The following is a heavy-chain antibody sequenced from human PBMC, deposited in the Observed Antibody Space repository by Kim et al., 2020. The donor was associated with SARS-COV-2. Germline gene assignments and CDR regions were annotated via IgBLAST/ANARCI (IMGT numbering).Heavy chain of an antibody. CDR3: AKDRFGSWSKGGAVDI. CDR1: GFTFSSYA. D-gene: IGHD3-10*01. Sequence: GGSLRLSCAASGFTFSSYAMSWVRQAPGKGLEWVSAISGSGGSTYYADSVKGRFTISRDNSKNTLYMQMNSMRAENTAVYYCAKDRFGSWSKGGAVDIWGQGTIVTVSS. CDR2: ISGSGGST. V-gene: IGHV3-23*01. J-gene: IGHJ3*02.